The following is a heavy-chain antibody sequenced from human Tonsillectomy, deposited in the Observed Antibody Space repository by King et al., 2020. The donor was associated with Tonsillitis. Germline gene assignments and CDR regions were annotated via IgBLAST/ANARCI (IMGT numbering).Heavy chain of an antibody. J-gene: IGHJ5*02. D-gene: IGHD2-21*01. Sequence: QLVQSGAEVKKPGSSVKVSFKSSGGTFSNYAISWVRQAPGQGVEWMGGIIPFFVRANYAHKFQDRVTNTADESTSTPYMELSSLRSEDTAVYYCASGENWFDPWGQGTLVTVSP. V-gene: IGHV1-69*01. CDR2: IIPFFVRA. CDR3: ASGENWFDP. CDR1: GGTFSNYA.